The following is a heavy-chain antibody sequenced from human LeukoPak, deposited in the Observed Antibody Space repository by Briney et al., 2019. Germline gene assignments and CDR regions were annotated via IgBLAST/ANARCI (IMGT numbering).Heavy chain of an antibody. J-gene: IGHJ3*02. Sequence: GGSLRLSWAASGXTFSSYAVSWVRQAPGKGLEWVSGISGSGGSTHYADSVKDRFTISRDNSKNTLYLQMNSLRAEDTAVYYCAKETVVVVAATPDAFDIWGQGTMVTVSS. D-gene: IGHD2-15*01. CDR3: AKETVVVVAATPDAFDI. CDR2: ISGSGGST. V-gene: IGHV3-23*01. CDR1: GXTFSSYA.